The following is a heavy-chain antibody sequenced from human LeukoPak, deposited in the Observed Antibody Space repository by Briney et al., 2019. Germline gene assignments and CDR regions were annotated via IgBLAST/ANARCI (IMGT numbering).Heavy chain of an antibody. V-gene: IGHV4-34*01. Sequence: XETLSLTCAVYGGSFSGYYWSWIRQPPGKGLEWIGEINHSGSTNYNPSLKSRVTISVDTSKNQFSLKLSSVTAADTAVYYCARATGIVVVPAAMVDYFDYWGQGTLVTVSS. D-gene: IGHD2-2*01. CDR1: GGSFSGYY. J-gene: IGHJ4*02. CDR2: INHSGST. CDR3: ARATGIVVVPAAMVDYFDY.